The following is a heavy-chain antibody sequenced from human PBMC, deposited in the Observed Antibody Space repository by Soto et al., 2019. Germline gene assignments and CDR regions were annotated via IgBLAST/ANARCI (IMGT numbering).Heavy chain of an antibody. V-gene: IGHV3-21*01. CDR1: GFTFSDYS. CDR2: ISSSSTFT. J-gene: IGHJ4*02. Sequence: PGGSLRLSCVASGFTFSDYSVRWVRQAPGKGLEWLSSISSSSTFTHYADSVKGRFTISRDNAKNSLYLQMNSLRAEDTAVYYCAAPYSTGPRLLGYWGQGTLVTVSS. CDR3: AAPYSTGPRLLGY. D-gene: IGHD6-19*01.